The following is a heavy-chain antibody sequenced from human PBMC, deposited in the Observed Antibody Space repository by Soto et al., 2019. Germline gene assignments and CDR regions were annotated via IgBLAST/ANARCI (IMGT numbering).Heavy chain of an antibody. CDR1: GYTFTSYG. CDR3: ARGGYFDSSNYLAY. V-gene: IGHV1-3*01. CDR2: INPGNGNT. D-gene: IGHD3-22*01. J-gene: IGHJ4*02. Sequence: ASVKVSCKASGYTFTSYGINWVRQAPGRGLEWMGWINPGNGNTKYSQQFQGRVIIDRDTSASTAYMELSSLRSEDTAVYYCARGGYFDSSNYLAYWGLGTLVAV.